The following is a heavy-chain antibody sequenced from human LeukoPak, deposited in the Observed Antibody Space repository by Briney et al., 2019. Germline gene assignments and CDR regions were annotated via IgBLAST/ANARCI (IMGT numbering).Heavy chain of an antibody. CDR3: ARIGDGYNQEGDFDY. CDR1: GYTFTSYG. D-gene: IGHD5-24*01. V-gene: IGHV1-18*01. CDR2: ISAYNGNT. J-gene: IGHJ4*02. Sequence: ASVKVSCKASGYTFTSYGISWVRQAPGQGLEWMGWISAYNGNTNYAQKLQGRVTMTTDTSTSTAYVELRSLRSDDTAVYYCARIGDGYNQEGDFDYWGQGTLVTVSS.